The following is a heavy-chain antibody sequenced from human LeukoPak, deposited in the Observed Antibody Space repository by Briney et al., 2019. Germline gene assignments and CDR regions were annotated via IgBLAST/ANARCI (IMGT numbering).Heavy chain of an antibody. Sequence: SETLSLTCTVSGGSISSYYWSWIRQPPGKGLEWIGYIYYSGSTNYNPSLKSRVTISVDTSKNQFSLKLSSVTAADTAVYYCARQEPVGATIDYWGQGTLVTVSS. D-gene: IGHD1-26*01. V-gene: IGHV4-59*01. CDR3: ARQEPVGATIDY. J-gene: IGHJ4*02. CDR2: IYYSGST. CDR1: GGSISSYY.